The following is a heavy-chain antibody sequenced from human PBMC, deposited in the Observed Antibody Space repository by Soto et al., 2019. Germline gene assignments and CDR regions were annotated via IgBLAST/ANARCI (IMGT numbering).Heavy chain of an antibody. J-gene: IGHJ6*02. CDR1: GGTFSSYA. Sequence: SVKVSCKASGGTFSSYAISWVRQAPGQGLEWMGGIIPIFGTANYAQKFQGRVTITADESTSTAYMELSSLRSEDTAVYYCALSGYCSGGSCYDVLVNYCDGLAVWGQRTTVTGS. CDR3: ALSGYCSGGSCYDVLVNYCDGLAV. CDR2: IIPIFGTA. V-gene: IGHV1-69*13. D-gene: IGHD2-15*01.